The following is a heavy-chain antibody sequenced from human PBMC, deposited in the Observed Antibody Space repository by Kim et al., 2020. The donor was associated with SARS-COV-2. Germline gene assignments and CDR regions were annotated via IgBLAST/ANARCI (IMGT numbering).Heavy chain of an antibody. Sequence: GGSLRLSCAASGFIFGYHWLHWVRQAPGKGLVWVSRINSDGRITTYADSVKGRFTISRDNAKNTLYLEMNNLRDEDTAVYYCARVPLYHISGYYFYYWGQRTLGSVSP. CDR3: ARVPLYHISGYYFYY. D-gene: IGHD3-3*01. J-gene: IGHJ4*02. V-gene: IGHV3-74*01. CDR1: GFIFGYHW. CDR2: INSDGRIT.